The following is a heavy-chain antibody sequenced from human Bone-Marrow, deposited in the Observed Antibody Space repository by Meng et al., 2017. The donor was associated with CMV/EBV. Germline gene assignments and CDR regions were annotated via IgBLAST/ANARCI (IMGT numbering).Heavy chain of an antibody. Sequence: GESLKISCAASGFTFSSYWMHWVRQAPGKGLVWVSRINSGGSSTSYSDSVKGRFTISRDNAKTTLYQQTNSLRAEGTAVYYCYSPESDYWGQGTLVTVSS. V-gene: IGHV3-74*01. CDR1: GFTFSSYW. CDR3: YSPESDY. D-gene: IGHD4-11*01. J-gene: IGHJ4*02. CDR2: INSGGSST.